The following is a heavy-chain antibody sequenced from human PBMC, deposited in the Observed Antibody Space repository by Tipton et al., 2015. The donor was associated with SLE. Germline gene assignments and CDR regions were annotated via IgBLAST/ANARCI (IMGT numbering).Heavy chain of an antibody. J-gene: IGHJ6*02. CDR3: ASFGAAAAGRTYYGMDV. Sequence: SLRLSCAASGFTFSSYAMHWVRQAPGKGLEYVSAISSNGGSTYYADSVKGRFTISRDNSKNTLYLQMNSLRAEDTAVYYCASFGAAAAGRTYYGMDVWGQGTTVTVSS. CDR2: ISSNGGST. D-gene: IGHD6-13*01. CDR1: GFTFSSYA. V-gene: IGHV3-64*04.